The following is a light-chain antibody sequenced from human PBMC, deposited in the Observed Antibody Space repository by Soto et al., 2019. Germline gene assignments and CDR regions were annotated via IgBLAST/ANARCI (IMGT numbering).Light chain of an antibody. CDR1: SSNIGAGYE. CDR3: QSYDSSLSGYV. Sequence: QSVLTQPPSVSEAPGQRVTISCTGSSSNIGAGYEAHWYQQVPGTAPKLLIYENNNRPSGVPDRFSGSKSVTSASLAITGLQAEDEAEYDCQSYDSSLSGYVFGTGTKLTVL. J-gene: IGLJ1*01. V-gene: IGLV1-40*01. CDR2: ENN.